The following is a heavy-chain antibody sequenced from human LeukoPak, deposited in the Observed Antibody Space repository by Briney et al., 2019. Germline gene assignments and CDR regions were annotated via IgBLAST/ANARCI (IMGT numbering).Heavy chain of an antibody. CDR2: INHSGSS. V-gene: IGHV4-34*01. CDR3: ARVLTMVRGVIMSHYYYYYMDV. Sequence: SETLSLTCAAYGGSFSGYDWSWIRQPPGKGLEWVGEINHSGSSNYNPSLKRRVTISVDTSKNKFSLKLSSVTAADTAVYYCARVLTMVRGVIMSHYYYYYMDVWGKGTTVTVSS. J-gene: IGHJ6*03. D-gene: IGHD3-10*01. CDR1: GGSFSGYD.